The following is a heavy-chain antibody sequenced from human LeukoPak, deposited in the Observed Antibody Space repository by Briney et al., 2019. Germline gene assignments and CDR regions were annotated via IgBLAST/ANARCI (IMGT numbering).Heavy chain of an antibody. D-gene: IGHD3-22*01. CDR3: ARDGFYDSSGYYYNWVFDY. CDR1: GGSITSYY. J-gene: IGHJ4*02. V-gene: IGHV4-4*07. CDR2: IYTTGST. Sequence: SETLSLTCTVSGGSITSYYWSWIRQPAGKGLEWIGRIYTTGSTYYNHFLKSRVTMAVDTSKNQFSLRLSSVTAADTAVYYCARDGFYDSSGYYYNWVFDYWGQGTLVTVSS.